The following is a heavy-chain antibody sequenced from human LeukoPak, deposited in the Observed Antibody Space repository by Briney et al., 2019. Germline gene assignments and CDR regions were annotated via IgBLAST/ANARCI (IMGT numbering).Heavy chain of an antibody. V-gene: IGHV3-7*01. J-gene: IGHJ4*02. CDR3: ARDGGLHTNFDY. CDR1: GFTFRNYW. D-gene: IGHD2-15*01. Sequence: QAGGSLRLSCAASGFTFRNYWMGWVRQAPGKGLEWVANTKPDGTAEYYADSVRGRFTTSRDNANNFLYLPMNSLRGEDTAVYYCARDGGLHTNFDYWGQGTLVTVSS. CDR2: TKPDGTAE.